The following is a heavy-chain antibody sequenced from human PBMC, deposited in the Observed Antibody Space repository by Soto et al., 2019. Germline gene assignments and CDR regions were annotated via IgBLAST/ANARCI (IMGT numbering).Heavy chain of an antibody. Sequence: PSKTLSLTCTVSGGSISSYYWSWIRQPPGKGLEWIGYIYYSGSTNYNPSLKSRVTISVDTSKNQFSLKLSSVTAADTAVYYCARTSTLNRHFDYWGQGTLVTV. J-gene: IGHJ4*02. CDR2: IYYSGST. V-gene: IGHV4-59*01. CDR3: ARTSTLNRHFDY. CDR1: GGSISSYY.